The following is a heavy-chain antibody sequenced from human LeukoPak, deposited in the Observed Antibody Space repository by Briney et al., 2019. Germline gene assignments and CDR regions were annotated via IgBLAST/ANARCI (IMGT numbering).Heavy chain of an antibody. CDR1: GFTFSSYA. CDR3: AKDLWLAFDY. CDR2: ISSSGGST. D-gene: IGHD3-10*01. Sequence: PGASLRLSCAASGFTFSSYAMSWVRQAPGKGLEWVSAISSSGGSTYYADSVKGRFTISRDNSKNTLYLQMNSLRAEDTAVYYCAKDLWLAFDYWGQGTLVTVSS. J-gene: IGHJ4*02. V-gene: IGHV3-23*01.